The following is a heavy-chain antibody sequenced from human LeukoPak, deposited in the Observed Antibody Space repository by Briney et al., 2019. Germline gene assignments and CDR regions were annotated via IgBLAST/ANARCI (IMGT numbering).Heavy chain of an antibody. J-gene: IGHJ4*02. CDR3: AREFSGYDWGHFDY. V-gene: IGHV1-18*04. D-gene: IGHD5-12*01. CDR2: ISGYNGNT. Sequence: SVKVSCKASGYTFTSYGISWVRQAPGQGLEWMGWISGYNGNTNYAQKLQGRVTMTTDTSTSTAYMELRSLRSDDTAVYYCAREFSGYDWGHFDYWGQGTLVTVSS. CDR1: GYTFTSYG.